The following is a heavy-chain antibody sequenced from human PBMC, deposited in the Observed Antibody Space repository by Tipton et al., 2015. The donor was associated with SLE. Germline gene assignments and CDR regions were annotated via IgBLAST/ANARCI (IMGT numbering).Heavy chain of an antibody. CDR1: GHSISRPH. V-gene: IGHV4-59*11. D-gene: IGHD3-22*01. CDR3: ARGNFYDTYGN. CDR2: IYYTGTT. Sequence: TLSLTCTVSGHSISRPHWSWIRQPPGKGLEWIGYIYYTGTTKYNPSLKSRVTISIDSSKNQFSLKLSSVTAADTAVYYCARGNFYDTYGNWGQGTLVPVSS. J-gene: IGHJ4*02.